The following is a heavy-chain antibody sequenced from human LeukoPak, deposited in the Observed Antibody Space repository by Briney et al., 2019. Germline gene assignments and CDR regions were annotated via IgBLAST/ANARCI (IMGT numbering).Heavy chain of an antibody. V-gene: IGHV1-2*02. D-gene: IGHD6-13*01. J-gene: IGHJ4*02. CDR3: ARYYSSNWQFDY. Sequence: ASVKVSCKTSGYTFSDYFVHWVRQAPGQGLERMGWIKPNSGGTAYAQKFQGRVTMTRDTSIRTAYMELSRLTYDDTAVYYCARYYSSNWQFDYWGQGTLVTVSS. CDR2: IKPNSGGT. CDR1: GYTFSDYF.